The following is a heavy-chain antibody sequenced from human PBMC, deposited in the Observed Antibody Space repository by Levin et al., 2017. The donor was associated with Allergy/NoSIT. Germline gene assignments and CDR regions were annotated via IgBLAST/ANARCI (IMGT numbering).Heavy chain of an antibody. Sequence: GASVKVSCKASGYTFTGYYMHWVRQAPGQGLEWMGWINPNSGGTNYAQKFQGRVTMTRDTSISTAYMELSRLRSDDTAVYYWARSKRSTMIVAGLGWFDPWGQGTLVTVSS. J-gene: IGHJ5*02. CDR1: GYTFTGYY. CDR2: INPNSGGT. CDR3: ARSKRSTMIVAGLGWFDP. V-gene: IGHV1-2*02. D-gene: IGHD3-22*01.